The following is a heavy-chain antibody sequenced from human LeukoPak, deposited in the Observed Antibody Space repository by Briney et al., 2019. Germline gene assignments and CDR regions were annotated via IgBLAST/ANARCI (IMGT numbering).Heavy chain of an antibody. Sequence: SETLSLTCTVSGGSISRSSYYWGWIRQPPGKGLEWIGSIYYSGKTYYNPSLKRRATISVDTSKNQFFLKLISVTAADTAVYYCVKEEMGTFHFEKWGQGTLVTVSS. J-gene: IGHJ4*02. CDR1: GGSISRSSYY. CDR2: IYYSGKT. D-gene: IGHD3-9*01. CDR3: VKEEMGTFHFEK. V-gene: IGHV4-39*01.